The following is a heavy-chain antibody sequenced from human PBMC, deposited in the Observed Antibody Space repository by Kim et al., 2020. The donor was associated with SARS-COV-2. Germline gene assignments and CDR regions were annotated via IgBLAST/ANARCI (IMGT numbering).Heavy chain of an antibody. CDR3: ARDLGGKTGTTSRFDY. Sequence: SQTLSLTCAISGDSVSSNSAAWNWIRQSPSRGLEWLGRTYYRSKWYNDYAVSVKSRITINPDTSKNQFSLQLNSVTPEDTAVYYCARDLGGKTGTTSRFDYCGQGTLVTFSS. CDR2: TYYRSKWYN. CDR1: GDSVSSNSAA. V-gene: IGHV6-1*01. J-gene: IGHJ4*02. D-gene: IGHD1-7*01.